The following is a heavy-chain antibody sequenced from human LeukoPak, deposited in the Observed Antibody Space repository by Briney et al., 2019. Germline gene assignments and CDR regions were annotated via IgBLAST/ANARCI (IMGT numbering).Heavy chain of an antibody. Sequence: SETLSLTCTVSGGSISSYYWSWIRQPPGKGLEWIGYIYYSGSTNYNPSLKSRVTISVDTSKNQFSLKLSSVTAADTAVYYCARGLKQWLVRGGWFDPWGQGTLVTVSS. D-gene: IGHD6-19*01. J-gene: IGHJ5*02. V-gene: IGHV4-59*12. CDR2: IYYSGST. CDR1: GGSISSYY. CDR3: ARGLKQWLVRGGWFDP.